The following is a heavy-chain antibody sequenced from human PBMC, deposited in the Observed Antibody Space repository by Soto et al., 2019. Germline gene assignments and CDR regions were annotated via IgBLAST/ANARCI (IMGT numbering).Heavy chain of an antibody. Sequence: EVQLVESGGGLVQPGGSLRLSCAVSGFTFSSSEMYWVRQAPGKGLEWISYIHPSGQPIFYADSVKGRFTISRDNANNSLFLKMNSLRAEDTAVYYCARRASRWGQGKMVTVSS. CDR3: ARRASR. D-gene: IGHD1-26*01. CDR1: GFTFSSSE. V-gene: IGHV3-48*03. J-gene: IGHJ3*01. CDR2: IHPSGQPI.